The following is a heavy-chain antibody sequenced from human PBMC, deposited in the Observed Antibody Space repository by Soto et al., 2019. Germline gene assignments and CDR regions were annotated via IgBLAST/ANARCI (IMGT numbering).Heavy chain of an antibody. CDR1: GFTFSSYA. J-gene: IGHJ5*02. CDR2: ISATGTST. V-gene: IGHV3-23*01. D-gene: IGHD2-2*02. Sequence: PGGSLRLSCAASGFTFSSYAMTWVRQAPGKGLEWVSAISATGTSTYYADSVRGRFTVSRDNSKNTLFLVMDSLAVEDTAVYFCANPPYTVSSAGRKSFDPWGQGTRVTVSS. CDR3: ANPPYTVSSAGRKSFDP.